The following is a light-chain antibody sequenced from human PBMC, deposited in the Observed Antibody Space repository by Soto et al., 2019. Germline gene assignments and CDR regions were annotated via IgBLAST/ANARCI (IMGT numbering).Light chain of an antibody. Sequence: QPVLTQSPSASASLGASVKLTCTLSSGHYSYAIAWHQQQPQKGPRYLMKVNSDGSHIKGDGIPDRFSGSGSGAERYLTISSLQSEDEADYYCQTWGTGIRVFGGGTKLTVL. CDR2: VNSDGSH. CDR3: QTWGTGIRV. V-gene: IGLV4-69*01. CDR1: SGHYSYA. J-gene: IGLJ3*02.